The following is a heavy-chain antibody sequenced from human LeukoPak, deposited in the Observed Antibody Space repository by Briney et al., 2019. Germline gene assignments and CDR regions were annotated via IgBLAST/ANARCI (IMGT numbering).Heavy chain of an antibody. V-gene: IGHV3-21*01. CDR3: ARGDYYDSSGFNY. Sequence: GRSLRLSCAASGFTFSSYSMNWVRQAPGKGLEWVSSISSSSSYIYYADSVKGRFTISRDNAKNSLYLQMNSLRAEDTAVYYCARGDYYDSSGFNYWGQGTLVTVSS. J-gene: IGHJ4*02. D-gene: IGHD3-22*01. CDR2: ISSSSSYI. CDR1: GFTFSSYS.